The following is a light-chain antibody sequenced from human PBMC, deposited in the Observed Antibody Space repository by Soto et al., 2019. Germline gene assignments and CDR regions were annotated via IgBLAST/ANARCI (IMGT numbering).Light chain of an antibody. CDR1: QSVSVN. CDR3: QQYNNWPPFT. CDR2: GAS. V-gene: IGKV3-15*01. J-gene: IGKJ3*01. Sequence: EIVMTQSPATLSVSPGERATLSCRASQSVSVNLAWYQRKPGQAPRLLIYGASTRATDIPARFSGSGSGTEFTLTIIRLQPDDFADYYCQQYNNWPPFTFGPGTKVDIK.